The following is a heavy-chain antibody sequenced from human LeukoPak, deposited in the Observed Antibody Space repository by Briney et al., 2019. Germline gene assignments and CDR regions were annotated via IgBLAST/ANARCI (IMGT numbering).Heavy chain of an antibody. CDR1: GGSFSGYY. V-gene: IGHV4-34*01. D-gene: IGHD6-13*01. J-gene: IGHJ4*02. Sequence: PSETLSLTCAVYGGSFSGYYWSWIRQPPGKGLEWIGEINHSGSTNYNPSLKSRVTMSVDTSKNQLSLKLGPVTAADTAVYYCARAAGAAGGQYFDYWGQGTLVTVSS. CDR2: INHSGST. CDR3: ARAAGAAGGQYFDY.